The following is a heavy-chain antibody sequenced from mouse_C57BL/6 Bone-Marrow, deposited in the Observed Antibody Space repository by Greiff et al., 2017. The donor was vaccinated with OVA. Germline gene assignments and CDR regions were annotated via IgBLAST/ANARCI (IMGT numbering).Heavy chain of an antibody. CDR3: ARETTVVGAE. CDR1: GYSITSGYY. D-gene: IGHD1-1*01. J-gene: IGHJ3*01. V-gene: IGHV3-6*01. Sequence: EVHLVESGPGLVKPSQSLSLTCSVTGYSITSGYYWNWIRQFPGNKLEWMGYISYDGSNNYNPSLKNRISITRDTSKNQFFLKLNSVTTEDTATYYCARETTVVGAEWGQGTLVTVSA. CDR2: ISYDGSN.